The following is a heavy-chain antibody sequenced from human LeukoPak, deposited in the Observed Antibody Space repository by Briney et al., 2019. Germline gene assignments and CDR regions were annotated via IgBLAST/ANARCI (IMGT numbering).Heavy chain of an antibody. J-gene: IGHJ4*02. V-gene: IGHV3-7*03. Sequence: GGSLRLSCAASGFSFSGYWMSWVRQAPGKGLEWVANIKKDDGSEKYYADSVKGRFTISRDNAKNLLYLQMNSLRVEDTAVYYCVRDFVYSTGRGQGTLVTVSS. D-gene: IGHD2-8*02. CDR1: GFSFSGYW. CDR3: VRDFVYSTG. CDR2: IKKDDGSEK.